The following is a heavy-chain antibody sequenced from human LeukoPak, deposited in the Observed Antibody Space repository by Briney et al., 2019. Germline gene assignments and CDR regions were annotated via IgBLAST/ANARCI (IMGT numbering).Heavy chain of an antibody. D-gene: IGHD3-22*01. CDR2: IYTSGST. CDR1: GGSISSYY. J-gene: IGHJ4*02. V-gene: IGHV4-4*07. Sequence: SETLSLTCTVSGGSISSYYWSWIRQPAGKGLEWIGRIYTSGSTNYNPSLKSRVTMSVDTSKNQFSLKLSSVTAADTAVYYCARGPKNYYDSSGYYYVYWGQGTLVTVSS. CDR3: ARGPKNYYDSSGYYYVY.